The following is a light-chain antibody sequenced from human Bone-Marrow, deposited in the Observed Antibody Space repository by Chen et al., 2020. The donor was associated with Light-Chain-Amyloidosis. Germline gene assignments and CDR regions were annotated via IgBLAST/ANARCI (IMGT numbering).Light chain of an antibody. CDR2: DAS. J-gene: IGKJ1*01. CDR3: QQCKDWPSWT. CDR1: QSVSSN. Sequence: EVVMTQSPATLSVSPGERVTLSCRASQSVSSNLVWYKQKPGQAPRLLIYDASTRASGVPARCSGSGSWTEFTLTISSLQSEDFAVYHCQQCKDWPSWTFGQGTKVEIK. V-gene: IGKV3-15*01.